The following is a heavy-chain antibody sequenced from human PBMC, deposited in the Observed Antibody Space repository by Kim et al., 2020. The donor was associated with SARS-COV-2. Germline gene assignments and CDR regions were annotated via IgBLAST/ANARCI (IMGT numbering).Heavy chain of an antibody. V-gene: IGHV1-69*13. CDR1: GGTFSSYA. J-gene: IGHJ3*02. CDR2: IIPIFGTA. D-gene: IGHD3-9*01. CDR3: ARAGSVLRYFDWLLPRAAFDI. Sequence: SVKVSCKASGGTFSSYAISWVRQAPGQGLEWMGGIIPIFGTANYAQKFQGRVTITADESTSTAYMELSSLRSEDTAVYYCARAGSVLRYFDWLLPRAAFDIWGQGTMVTVSS.